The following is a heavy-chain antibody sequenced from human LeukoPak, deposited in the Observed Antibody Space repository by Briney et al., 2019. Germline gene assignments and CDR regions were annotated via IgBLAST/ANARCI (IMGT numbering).Heavy chain of an antibody. V-gene: IGHV1-2*02. J-gene: IGHJ5*02. D-gene: IGHD6-13*01. Sequence: APVKVSCKASGYTFTGYYMHWARQAPGQGLEWMGWINPNSGGTNYAQKFQGRVTMTRDTSISTAYMELSRLRSDDTAVYYCARGALRSSSSGEVSEIDWFDPWGQGTLVTVSS. CDR2: INPNSGGT. CDR1: GYTFTGYY. CDR3: ARGALRSSSSGEVSEIDWFDP.